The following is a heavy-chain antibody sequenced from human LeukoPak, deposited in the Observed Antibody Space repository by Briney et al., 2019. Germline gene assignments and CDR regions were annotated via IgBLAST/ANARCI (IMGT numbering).Heavy chain of an antibody. CDR3: ARETMAASGWFDP. Sequence: GGSLRLSCAASGFTFSSYGMHWVRQAPGKGLEWVAVISYDGSNKYYADSVKGRFTISRDNSKNTLYLQMNSLRAEDTAVYYCARETMAASGWFDPWGQGTLVTVSS. CDR1: GFTFSSYG. J-gene: IGHJ5*02. D-gene: IGHD6-13*01. CDR2: ISYDGSNK. V-gene: IGHV3-30*03.